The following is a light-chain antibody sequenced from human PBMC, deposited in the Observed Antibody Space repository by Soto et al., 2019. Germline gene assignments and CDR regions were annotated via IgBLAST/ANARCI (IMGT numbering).Light chain of an antibody. CDR1: SSDIGDYDY. V-gene: IGLV2-14*01. Sequence: QSVLTQPASVSGSPGQSVTISCTGSSSDIGDYDYVSWYQQHPGKAPKVLISEVSNRPSGVSNRFSGSKSVNTASLTISGLQAEDEADYYCNSYATGNTRVFGTGTKSPS. CDR3: NSYATGNTRV. CDR2: EVS. J-gene: IGLJ1*01.